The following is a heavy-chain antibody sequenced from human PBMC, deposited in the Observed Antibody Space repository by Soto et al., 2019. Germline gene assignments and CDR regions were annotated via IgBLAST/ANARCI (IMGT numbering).Heavy chain of an antibody. V-gene: IGHV4-34*01. CDR3: ASGIRRTHYYYYYYMDV. CDR2: INHSGST. CDR1: GGSFSGYY. Sequence: PSETLSLTCAVYGGSFSGYYWSWIRQPPGKGLEWIGEINHSGSTNYNPSLKSRVTISVDTSKNQFSLKLSSVTAADTAVYYCASGIRRTHYYYYYYMDVWGKGTTVTVSS. D-gene: IGHD4-17*01. J-gene: IGHJ6*03.